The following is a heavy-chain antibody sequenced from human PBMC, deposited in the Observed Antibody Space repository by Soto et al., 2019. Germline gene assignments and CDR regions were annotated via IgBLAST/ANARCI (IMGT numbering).Heavy chain of an antibody. Sequence: GGSLRLSCAASGFTFSSYAMSWVRQAPGKGLEWVSAISGSGGSTYYADSVKGRFTISRDNSKNTLYLQMNNLRAEDTAVYYCAEVLLWFGEPRGAFDIWGQGTMVTVSS. J-gene: IGHJ3*02. V-gene: IGHV3-23*01. D-gene: IGHD3-10*01. CDR1: GFTFSSYA. CDR3: AEVLLWFGEPRGAFDI. CDR2: ISGSGGST.